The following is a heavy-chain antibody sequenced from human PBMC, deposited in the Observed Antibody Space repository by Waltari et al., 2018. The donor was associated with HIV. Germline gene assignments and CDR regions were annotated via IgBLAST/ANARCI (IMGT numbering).Heavy chain of an antibody. Sequence: QVQLVESGGGVVQPGRSLRLPCEASGFPFRSFTMHWVRQAPGKGLEWVALISYDGSNKYYADSVKGRFTISRDDSKNTLYLQMNSLRAEDTAVYYCARGAYSSGWTFDYWGQGTLVTVSS. J-gene: IGHJ4*02. CDR1: GFPFRSFT. V-gene: IGHV3-30*04. CDR2: ISYDGSNK. D-gene: IGHD6-19*01. CDR3: ARGAYSSGWTFDY.